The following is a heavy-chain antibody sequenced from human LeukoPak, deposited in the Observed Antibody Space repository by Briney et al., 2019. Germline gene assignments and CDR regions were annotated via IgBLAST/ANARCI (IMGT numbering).Heavy chain of an antibody. CDR1: GFTFSNYG. CDR2: IWHDGSDT. D-gene: IGHD2/OR15-2a*01. J-gene: IGHJ4*02. CDR3: AKGHFLSRPPPFEY. V-gene: IGHV3-33*06. Sequence: PGGSLRLSCAASGFTFSNYGMHWVRQAPGKGLEWVAVIWHDGSDTYYADSVKGRFTISRDNSRNSLYLQMNSLRVEVTAFYYCAKGHFLSRPPPFEYWGQGILVTVSS.